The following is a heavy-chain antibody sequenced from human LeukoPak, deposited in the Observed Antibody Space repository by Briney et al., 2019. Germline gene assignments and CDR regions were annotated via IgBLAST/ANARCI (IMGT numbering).Heavy chain of an antibody. V-gene: IGHV1-2*02. CDR3: ARSQRGYSSSWYHNPTANYFDY. Sequence: ASVKVSCKASGYTFTGYYMHWVRQAPGQGLEWMGWINPNSGGTNYAQKFQGRVTMTRDTSISTAYMELSRLRSDDTAVYYCARSQRGYSSSWYHNPTANYFDYWGQGTLVTVSS. CDR1: GYTFTGYY. D-gene: IGHD6-13*01. J-gene: IGHJ4*02. CDR2: INPNSGGT.